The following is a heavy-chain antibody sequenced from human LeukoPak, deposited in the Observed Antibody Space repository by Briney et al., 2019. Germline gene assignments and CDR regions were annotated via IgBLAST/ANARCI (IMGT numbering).Heavy chain of an antibody. D-gene: IGHD4-23*01. CDR1: GGSFRGCF. Sequence: SETLSLACSVYGGSFRGCFWGWIRQAPGEGLEWIGEINHSGSTNYNPSLKSRVTISVDTSKNQFSVKLSSVTAADTAVYYCARGRPRVYSGRYFDYWGQGALVTVSA. CDR3: ARGRPRVYSGRYFDY. CDR2: INHSGST. J-gene: IGHJ4*02. V-gene: IGHV4-34*01.